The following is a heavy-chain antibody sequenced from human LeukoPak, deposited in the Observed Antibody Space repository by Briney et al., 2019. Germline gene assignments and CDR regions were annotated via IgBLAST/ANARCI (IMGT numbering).Heavy chain of an antibody. V-gene: IGHV3-66*01. Sequence: GGSLRLSCAASGFTVSSNYMSWVRQAPGKGLEWVSVIYSGGSTYYADSVKGRFTISRDNSKNTLYLQMNSLRAEDTAVYYCARGSYRVGATTPPTFDYWGQGTLVTVYS. CDR2: IYSGGST. D-gene: IGHD1-26*01. CDR1: GFTVSSNY. CDR3: ARGSYRVGATTPPTFDY. J-gene: IGHJ4*02.